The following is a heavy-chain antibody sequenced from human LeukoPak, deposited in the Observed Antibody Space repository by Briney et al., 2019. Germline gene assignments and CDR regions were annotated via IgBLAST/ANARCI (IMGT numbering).Heavy chain of an antibody. CDR1: GFTFDDYA. D-gene: IGHD3-9*01. Sequence: GGSLRLSCAASGFTFDDYAMHWVRQAPGKGLEWVSGISWNSGSIGYADSVKGRFTISRDNAKNSLYLQMNSLRAEDTAVYYCARDASPDWSGDAFDIWGQGTMVTVSS. V-gene: IGHV3-9*01. CDR3: ARDASPDWSGDAFDI. CDR2: ISWNSGSI. J-gene: IGHJ3*02.